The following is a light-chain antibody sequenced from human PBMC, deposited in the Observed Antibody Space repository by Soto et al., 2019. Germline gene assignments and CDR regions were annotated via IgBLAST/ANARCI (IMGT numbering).Light chain of an antibody. CDR1: QIVSSN. V-gene: IGKV3D-15*01. Sequence: EIVLTQSPGTLSLSPGERATLSCRASQIVSSNLALYQQKPGQAPRLLIYGASTRATGIPARFSGSGSGTEFTLTISSLQSEDFAVYYCQQYNNWPPTFGQGTRLEI. CDR2: GAS. J-gene: IGKJ5*01. CDR3: QQYNNWPPT.